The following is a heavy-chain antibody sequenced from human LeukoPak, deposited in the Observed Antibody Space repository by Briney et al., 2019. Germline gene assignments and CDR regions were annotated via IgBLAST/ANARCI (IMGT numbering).Heavy chain of an antibody. D-gene: IGHD6-19*01. CDR1: GGSFSGYY. V-gene: IGHV4-34*01. Sequence: PSETLSLTCAVYGGSFSGYYWSWIRQPPGNGLEWIGEINHSGSTNYNPSLKSRVTISVDTSKNQFSLKLSSVTAADTAVYCCARHTDKQWLASLSRGSFDYWGQGTLVTVSS. CDR2: INHSGST. CDR3: ARHTDKQWLASLSRGSFDY. J-gene: IGHJ4*02.